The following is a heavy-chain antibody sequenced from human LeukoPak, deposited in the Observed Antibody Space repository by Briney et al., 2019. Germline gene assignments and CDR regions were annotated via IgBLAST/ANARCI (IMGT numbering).Heavy chain of an antibody. Sequence: ASVKVSCKASGYTFTDYYIHWVRQAPGQGPEWMGWINSNTGDTKYAQKFRDRVTLTQDTSISTAYMELSRLEYDDTAVFYCARGRWLQLWGDYWGQGTPLTVSS. J-gene: IGHJ4*02. CDR3: ARGRWLQLWGDY. D-gene: IGHD5-18*01. CDR2: INSNTGDT. CDR1: GYTFTDYY. V-gene: IGHV1-2*02.